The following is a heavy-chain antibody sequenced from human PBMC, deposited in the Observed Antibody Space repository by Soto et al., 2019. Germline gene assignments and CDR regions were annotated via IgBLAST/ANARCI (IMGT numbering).Heavy chain of an antibody. CDR1: GGSISSYY. Sequence: PSETLSLTCTVSGGSISSYYWSWIRQPPGKGLEWIGYIYYSGSTNYNPSLKSRVTISVDTSKNQFSLKLSSVTAADTAVYYCGRGVYVHYGDYVSFDYWGQGTLVTVSS. CDR3: GRGVYVHYGDYVSFDY. D-gene: IGHD4-17*01. J-gene: IGHJ4*02. CDR2: IYYSGST. V-gene: IGHV4-59*01.